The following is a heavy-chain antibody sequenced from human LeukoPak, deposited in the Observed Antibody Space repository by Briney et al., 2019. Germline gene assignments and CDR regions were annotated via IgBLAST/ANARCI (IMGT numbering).Heavy chain of an antibody. CDR1: GFTFSSYA. CDR3: ANDGAEYQLLSLRGGGSPTTPKNFDY. Sequence: PGGPLRLSCAASGFTFSSYAMSWVRQAPGKGLEWVSAISGSGGSTYYADSVKGRFTISRDNSKNTLYLQMNSLRAEDTAVYYCANDGAEYQLLSLRGGGSPTTPKNFDYWGQGTLVTDSS. D-gene: IGHD2-2*01. J-gene: IGHJ4*02. V-gene: IGHV3-23*01. CDR2: ISGSGGST.